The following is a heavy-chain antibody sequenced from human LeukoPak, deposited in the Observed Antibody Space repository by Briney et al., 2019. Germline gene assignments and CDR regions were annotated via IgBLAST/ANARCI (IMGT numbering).Heavy chain of an antibody. Sequence: TGGSLRLSCAASGFTFSVYGMHWVRQAPGKGLEWVAFMYYDGSIEYYVDPVKGRFTISRDNSKNTLFLQLNNLRAEDTAVYYCARDGSTNYQNWFDPWGQGTLVTVSS. CDR2: MYYDGSIE. V-gene: IGHV3-33*01. D-gene: IGHD2-8*01. J-gene: IGHJ5*02. CDR3: ARDGSTNYQNWFDP. CDR1: GFTFSVYG.